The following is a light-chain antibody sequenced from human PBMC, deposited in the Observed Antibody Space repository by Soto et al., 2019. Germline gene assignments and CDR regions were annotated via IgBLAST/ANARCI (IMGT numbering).Light chain of an antibody. CDR2: LEGSGSY. CDR1: SGHSSYI. CDR3: ETWDSNTRV. Sequence: QLVLTQSSSASASLGSSVKLTCTLSSGHSSYIIAWHQQQPGKAPRYLMKLEGSGSYNKGSGVPDRFSGSSSGADRYLTISNLRFEDVANYYCETWDSNTRVFGGGTKLTVL. J-gene: IGLJ2*01. V-gene: IGLV4-60*02.